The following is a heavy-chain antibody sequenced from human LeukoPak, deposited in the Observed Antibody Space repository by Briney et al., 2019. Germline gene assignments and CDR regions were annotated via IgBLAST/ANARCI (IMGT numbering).Heavy chain of an antibody. Sequence: GGSLRLSCAASGFTFSSYGMHWVRQAPGKGLEWVAFIQYDGSNKYYADSVKGRFIISRDNSKNTLYLQMNSLRAEDTAVYYCAKDWVPAANIAVFYMDVWGKGTTVTISS. CDR2: IQYDGSNK. CDR1: GFTFSSYG. D-gene: IGHD2-2*01. CDR3: AKDWVPAANIAVFYMDV. J-gene: IGHJ6*03. V-gene: IGHV3-30*02.